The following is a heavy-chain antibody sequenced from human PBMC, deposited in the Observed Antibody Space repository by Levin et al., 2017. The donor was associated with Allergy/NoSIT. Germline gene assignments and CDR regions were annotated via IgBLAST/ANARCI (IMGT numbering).Heavy chain of an antibody. V-gene: IGHV3-73*01. CDR3: TRSAAGFDY. Sequence: GESLKISCAASGFTFSGSAMHWVRQASGKGLEWVGRIRSKANSYATAYAASVKGRFTISRDDSKNTAYLQMNSLKTEDTAVYYCTRSAAGFDYWGQGTLVTVSS. CDR2: IRSKANSYAT. CDR1: GFTFSGSA. D-gene: IGHD6-13*01. J-gene: IGHJ4*02.